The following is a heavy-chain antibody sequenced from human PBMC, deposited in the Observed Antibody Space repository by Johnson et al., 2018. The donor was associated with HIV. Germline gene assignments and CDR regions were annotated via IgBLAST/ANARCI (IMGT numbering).Heavy chain of an antibody. CDR3: ASPGGWFGEYGAFDI. D-gene: IGHD3-10*01. CDR2: ISWNSGSI. CDR1: GFTFDDYA. Sequence: VQLVESGGGLVQPGRSLRLSCAASGFTFDDYAMHWVRQAPGKGLEWVSGISWNSGSIGYADSVKGRFTISRDNAKNSLYLQMNSLRAEDTAVYYCASPGGWFGEYGAFDIWGQGTMVTVSS. J-gene: IGHJ3*02. V-gene: IGHV3-9*01.